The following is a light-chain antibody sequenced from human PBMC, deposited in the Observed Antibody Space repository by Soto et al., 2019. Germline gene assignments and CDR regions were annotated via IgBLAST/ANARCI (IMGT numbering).Light chain of an antibody. V-gene: IGKV1-5*01. J-gene: IGKJ1*01. Sequence: IPMTQSPSTLSASVGDTVTITCRASQTISVSLAWYRQKPGKAPNLLIYDASTLQEGVPSRFSGSGSRTEFTLAVTRHQPDDFATYFSQQYDKYSTFGHGTKVDVK. CDR1: QTISVS. CDR2: DAS. CDR3: QQYDKYST.